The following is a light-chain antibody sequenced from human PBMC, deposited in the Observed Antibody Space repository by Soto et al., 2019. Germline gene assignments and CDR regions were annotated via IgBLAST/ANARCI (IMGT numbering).Light chain of an antibody. CDR1: QSITSY. CDR2: DAV. Sequence: EIVLTQSPAYLSLTPGERVTLSCRASQSITSYLAWYQKKPGQTPRLLIYDAVNRATGVPDRFSGGGSGTDFTLTISSLEAEDSAVYYCQQRRNWPPEFTFGQGTRVEIK. V-gene: IGKV3-11*01. CDR3: QQRRNWPPEFT. J-gene: IGKJ2*01.